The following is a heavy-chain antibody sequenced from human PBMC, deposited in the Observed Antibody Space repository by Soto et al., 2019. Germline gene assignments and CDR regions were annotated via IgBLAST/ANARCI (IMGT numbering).Heavy chain of an antibody. CDR1: GGSISSGDYY. CDR3: ARNHRDGYNALDY. Sequence: QVQLQESGPGLVKPSQTLSLTCTVSGGSISSGDYYWSWIRQPPGKGLEWIGYIYYSGSTYYNPSLKSRGTISVDTSKNQFSLKLSSVTAADTAVYYCARNHRDGYNALDYWGQGTLVTVSS. V-gene: IGHV4-30-4*01. J-gene: IGHJ4*02. CDR2: IYYSGST. D-gene: IGHD5-12*01.